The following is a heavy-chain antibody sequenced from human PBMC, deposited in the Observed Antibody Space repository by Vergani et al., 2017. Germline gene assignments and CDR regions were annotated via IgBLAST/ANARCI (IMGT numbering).Heavy chain of an antibody. V-gene: IGHV5-51*01. J-gene: IGHJ4*02. CDR1: EYSFGNYW. CDR3: ARHTTYTDS. D-gene: IGHD1-1*01. CDR2: IYPANSDT. Sequence: EVELVQSGPEMRKPGESLKISCKGSEYSFGNYWIGWVRQRPGKGLEWMGIIYPANSDTRYTQFFQGQVTISADKSISTAFLQWDSLKASDTALYYCARHTTYTDSWGQGTLVTVSS.